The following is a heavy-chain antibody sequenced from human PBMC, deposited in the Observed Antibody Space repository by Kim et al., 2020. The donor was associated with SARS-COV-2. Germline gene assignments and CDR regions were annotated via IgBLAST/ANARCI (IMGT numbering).Heavy chain of an antibody. CDR3: ARGLASAYYSMIVVVITGNYFDY. J-gene: IGHJ4*02. CDR1: GGACSGYY. D-gene: IGHD3-22*01. CDR2: INHSGST. V-gene: IGHV4-34*01. Sequence: SETLSLTCAVYGGACSGYYWSWISQPPGKGLEWIGEINHSGSTNYNPSLKSRVTISVDTSKNQFSLKLSSVTAADTAVYYCARGLASAYYSMIVVVITGNYFDYWGQGTLVTVSS.